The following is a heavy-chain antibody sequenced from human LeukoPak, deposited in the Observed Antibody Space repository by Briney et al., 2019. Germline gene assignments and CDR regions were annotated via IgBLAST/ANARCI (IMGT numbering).Heavy chain of an antibody. CDR3: ARGLHGRSWYGAH. J-gene: IGHJ4*02. Sequence: PGGSLRLSCAASGFTFSDYTMQWVRQAPGKGLEWVALLPPDGSYQYYADSLKGRFTISRDNFKNALYLQMNSLRLEDTAVYYCARGLHGRSWYGAHWGQGTLLSVSS. CDR2: LPPDGSYQ. D-gene: IGHD6-13*01. V-gene: IGHV3-30*04. CDR1: GFTFSDYT.